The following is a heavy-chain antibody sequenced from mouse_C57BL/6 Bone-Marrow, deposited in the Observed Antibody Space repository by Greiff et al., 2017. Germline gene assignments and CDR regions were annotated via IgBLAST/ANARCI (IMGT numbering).Heavy chain of an antibody. CDR1: GYAFTNYL. D-gene: IGHD4-1*01. V-gene: IGHV1-54*01. Sequence: QVQLKESGAELVRPGTSVKVSCKASGYAFTNYLIEWVKQRPGQGLEWIGVINPGSGGTNDNEKFKGKATLTADKSSSTAYMQLSSLTSEDSAVYFCARSKNWDSWFAYWGQGTLVTVSA. CDR3: ARSKNWDSWFAY. J-gene: IGHJ3*01. CDR2: INPGSGGT.